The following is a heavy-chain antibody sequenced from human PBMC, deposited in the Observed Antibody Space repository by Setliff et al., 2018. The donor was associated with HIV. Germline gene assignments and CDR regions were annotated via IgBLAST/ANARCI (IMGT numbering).Heavy chain of an antibody. V-gene: IGHV4-34*01. Sequence: SETLSLTCAVYGGSFSGYYWTWIRQPPGKGLEWIGEINHSGSTNYNPSLKSRLTISVDTSKNQFSLKLSYVTAADTAVYYCARAEGAPEAYYYHMDVWGKGTTVTVSS. CDR2: INHSGST. D-gene: IGHD1-26*01. J-gene: IGHJ6*03. CDR3: ARAEGAPEAYYYHMDV. CDR1: GGSFSGYY.